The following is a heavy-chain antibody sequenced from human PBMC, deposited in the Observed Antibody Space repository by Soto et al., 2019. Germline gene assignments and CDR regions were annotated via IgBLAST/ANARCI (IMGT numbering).Heavy chain of an antibody. CDR3: ARSVPGDFDWLLQIHWFDP. V-gene: IGHV1-18*01. CDR2: ISAYNGNT. D-gene: IGHD3-9*01. CDR1: GYTFTSYG. J-gene: IGHJ5*02. Sequence: QVQLVQSGAEVKKPGASVKVSCKASGYTFTSYGISWVRQAPGQGLEWMGWISAYNGNTNYAQKLQGRVTMTTDTSTSTAYMELRSLRSDDTAVYYCARSVPGDFDWLLQIHWFDPWGQGTLVTVSS.